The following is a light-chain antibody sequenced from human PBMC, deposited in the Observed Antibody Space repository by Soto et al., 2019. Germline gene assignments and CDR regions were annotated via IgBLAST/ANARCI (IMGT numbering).Light chain of an antibody. V-gene: IGLV2-23*01. Sequence: QSALTQPASVSGSPGQSITFSCTATSSDVGSYNFVSWYQQHPGKAPKLMIYEATKRPSGVSNRFSGSKSGNTASLTISGRQDDDEADYYCCSHAGSGTLVFGGGPKLTFL. CDR1: SSDVGSYNF. CDR2: EAT. CDR3: CSHAGSGTLV. J-gene: IGLJ2*01.